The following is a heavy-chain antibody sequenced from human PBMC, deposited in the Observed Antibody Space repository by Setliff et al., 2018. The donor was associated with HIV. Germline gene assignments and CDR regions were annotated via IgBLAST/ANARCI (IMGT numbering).Heavy chain of an antibody. V-gene: IGHV1-18*01. J-gene: IGHJ4*02. CDR3: ARDRPGVDCTRTSCYASFDY. Sequence: ASVKVSCKTSGYTFVEYGITWVRQAPGQGLEWVGWISPYSGSRNYTQKLQGRVTMTTDISTSTVYMEVWSLTSDDTAVYYCARDRPGVDCTRTSCYASFDYWGQGTPVTVSS. D-gene: IGHD2-2*01. CDR2: ISPYSGSR. CDR1: GYTFVEYG.